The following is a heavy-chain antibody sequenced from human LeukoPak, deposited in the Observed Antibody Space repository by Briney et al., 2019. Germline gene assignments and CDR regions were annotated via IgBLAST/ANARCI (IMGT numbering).Heavy chain of an antibody. J-gene: IGHJ6*03. V-gene: IGHV3-7*01. CDR3: ARDTQLGDSSSSYYYYYMDV. CDR1: GFTFSSYW. CDR2: IKQDGSEE. Sequence: GGSLRLSCAASGFTFSSYWMSWVRQAPGKGLEWVANIKQDGSEEYYVDSVKGRFTISRDNAKNSLYLQMNSLRAEDTAVYYCARDTQLGDSSSSYYYYYMDVWGKGTTVTVSS. D-gene: IGHD6-6*01.